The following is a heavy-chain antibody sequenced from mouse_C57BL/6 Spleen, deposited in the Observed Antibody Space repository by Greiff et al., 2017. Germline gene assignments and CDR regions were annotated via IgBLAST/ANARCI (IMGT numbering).Heavy chain of an antibody. CDR2: IHPNSGST. V-gene: IGHV1-64*01. Sequence: VQLQQSGAELVKPGASVKLSCKASGYTFTSYWMHWVKQRPGQGLEWIGMIHPNSGSTNYNEKFKSKATLTVDKSSSTAYMQLSSLTSEDSAVYYCPITTVVGGYFDVWGTGTTVTVSS. CDR3: PITTVVGGYFDV. CDR1: GYTFTSYW. D-gene: IGHD1-1*01. J-gene: IGHJ1*03.